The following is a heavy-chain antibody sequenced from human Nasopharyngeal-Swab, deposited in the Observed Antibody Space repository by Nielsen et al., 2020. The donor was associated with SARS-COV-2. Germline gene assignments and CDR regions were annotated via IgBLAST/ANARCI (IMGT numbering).Heavy chain of an antibody. V-gene: IGHV3-23*01. CDR2: ISGSGGST. CDR3: AKWTFRAAAGTWDY. CDR1: GFTFSSYS. J-gene: IGHJ4*02. D-gene: IGHD6-13*01. Sequence: GGSLRLSCAASGFTFSSYSMNWVRQAPGKGLEWVSAISGSGGSTYYADSVKGRFTISRDNSKNTLYLQMNSLRAEDTAVYYCAKWTFRAAAGTWDYWGQGTLVTVSS.